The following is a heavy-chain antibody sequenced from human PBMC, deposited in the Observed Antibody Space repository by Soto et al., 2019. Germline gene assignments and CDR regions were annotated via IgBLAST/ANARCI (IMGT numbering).Heavy chain of an antibody. D-gene: IGHD5-12*01. CDR3: ARGGYGHDYYYYGMDV. CDR2: IWYDGSNK. CDR1: GFTFSSYG. J-gene: IGHJ6*02. Sequence: QVQLVESGGGVVQPGRSLRLSCAASGFTFSSYGMHWVRQAPGKGLEWVAVIWYDGSNKYYADSVKGRFTISRDNSKNTLYLQMNSLRAEDTAVYYCARGGYGHDYYYYGMDVWGQGTMVTVSS. V-gene: IGHV3-33*01.